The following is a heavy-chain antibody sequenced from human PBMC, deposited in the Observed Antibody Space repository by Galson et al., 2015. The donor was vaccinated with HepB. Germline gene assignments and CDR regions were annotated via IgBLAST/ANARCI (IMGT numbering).Heavy chain of an antibody. J-gene: IGHJ4*02. Sequence: SLRLSCAASGFTSSSYWMSWVRQAPGKGLEWVANIKQDGSEKYYVDSVKGRFTISRDNAKNSLYLQMNSLRAEDTAVYYCARDPGGYWIDYWGQGTLVTVSS. D-gene: IGHD2-21*01. V-gene: IGHV3-7*03. CDR3: ARDPGGYWIDY. CDR1: GFTSSSYW. CDR2: IKQDGSEK.